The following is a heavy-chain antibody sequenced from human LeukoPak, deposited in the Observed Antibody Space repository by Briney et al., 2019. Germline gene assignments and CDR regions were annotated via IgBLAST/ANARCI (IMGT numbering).Heavy chain of an antibody. V-gene: IGHV3-7*05. J-gene: IGHJ3*01. CDR3: ARSKPATDIDAFDL. D-gene: IGHD6-13*01. Sequence: GGSLRLSRAASGFTFSTYWMTWVRQAPGKGLEWVANMRQDGSQRYYVDSVKGRFTISRDNAKNSLYLQMNSLSAEDTAIYYCARSKPATDIDAFDLWGPGTMVTVSS. CDR2: MRQDGSQR. CDR1: GFTFSTYW.